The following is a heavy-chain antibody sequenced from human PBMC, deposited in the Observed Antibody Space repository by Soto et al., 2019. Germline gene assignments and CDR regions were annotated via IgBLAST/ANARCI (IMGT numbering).Heavy chain of an antibody. D-gene: IGHD3-3*01. V-gene: IGHV3-48*03. CDR3: ARDWNFWTDYYRSDAFDL. J-gene: IGHJ3*01. CDR2: ISSSGTTI. Sequence: PGGSLRLSCAASGFTFSSYEMNWVRQAPGKGPEWLSYISSSGTTIYYADSVKGRFTVSRDNANNFLFLQMNSLRGEDTAIYYCARDWNFWTDYYRSDAFDLWGQGTMVTVSS. CDR1: GFTFSSYE.